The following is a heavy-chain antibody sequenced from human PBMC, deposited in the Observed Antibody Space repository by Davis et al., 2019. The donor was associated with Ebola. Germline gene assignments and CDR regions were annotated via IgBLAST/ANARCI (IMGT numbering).Heavy chain of an antibody. Sequence: GGSLRLSCAGSGFRFRDYGMHWVRQTPGKGLEWVAVISYDSRQESFSDSVRGRFTVSRDNSKKMFYLQMNSLRVEDTALYYCARDRGSDWYFDLWDQGTLVTVSS. V-gene: IGHV3-30*03. CDR2: ISYDSRQE. J-gene: IGHJ4*02. D-gene: IGHD3-9*01. CDR1: GFRFRDYG. CDR3: ARDRGSDWYFDL.